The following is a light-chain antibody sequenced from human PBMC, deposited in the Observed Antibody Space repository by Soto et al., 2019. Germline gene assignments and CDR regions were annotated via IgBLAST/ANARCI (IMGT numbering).Light chain of an antibody. CDR2: EVT. CDR3: SSYTTSSTVV. J-gene: IGLJ3*02. V-gene: IGLV2-14*01. CDR1: DGDVGTYNY. Sequence: QSVLTQPASVSGSPGQSITISCAGTDGDVGTYNYVSWYQQHPGKAPKLMIYEVTRRPSGISNRFSGSKSGNTASLTISALQTEDEADYYCSSYTTSSTVVFGGGTKLTVL.